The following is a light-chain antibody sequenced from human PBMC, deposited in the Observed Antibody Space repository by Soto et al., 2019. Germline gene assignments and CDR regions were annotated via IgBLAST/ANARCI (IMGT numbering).Light chain of an antibody. CDR2: AAS. CDR3: QQAHSFPPT. CDR1: QAISTW. J-gene: IGKJ1*01. V-gene: IGKV1-12*01. Sequence: DIQMTQSPSSVSASVGDRVIITCRASQAISTWLVWYQQRPGRAPKLLLYAASTLQSGVPSRFSGSGSGTDFTLTITSLQPEDFATYYCQQAHSFPPTFGQGTKVEV.